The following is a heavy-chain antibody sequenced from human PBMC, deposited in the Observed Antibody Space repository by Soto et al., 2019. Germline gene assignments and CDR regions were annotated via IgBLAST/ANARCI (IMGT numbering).Heavy chain of an antibody. J-gene: IGHJ4*02. CDR3: ATGYSYFDY. CDR1: GGSISSVDYY. D-gene: IGHD2-15*01. CDR2: TYYSGST. Sequence: SETLSLTCTVSGGSISSVDYYWSRIRHPPGKDLEWIGYTYYSGSTSYNPSLKSRVTISLDTSKNQFSLKLSSVTAADTAVYYCATGYSYFDYWGQGTLVTVSS. V-gene: IGHV4-30-4*01.